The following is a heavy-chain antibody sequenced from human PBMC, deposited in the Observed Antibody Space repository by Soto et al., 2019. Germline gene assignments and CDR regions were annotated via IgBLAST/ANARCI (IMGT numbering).Heavy chain of an antibody. CDR1: GFPFYTYA. V-gene: IGHV3-30*15. J-gene: IGHJ2*01. Sequence: QVQLVESGGGVVQPGRSLRLSCAASGFPFYTYAMHWVRQAPGKGLEWVAVISYAGDTKYYADSVQGRFTISRDNSNNALYLQMSSRRHEDAAVYSCARSPATYDYCGNSVFWYFGLWGRGTPVTVSS. CDR2: ISYAGDTK. D-gene: IGHD4-17*01. CDR3: ARSPATYDYCGNSVFWYFGL.